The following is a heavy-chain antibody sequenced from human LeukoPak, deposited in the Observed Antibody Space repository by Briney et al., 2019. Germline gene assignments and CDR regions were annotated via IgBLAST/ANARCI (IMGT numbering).Heavy chain of an antibody. D-gene: IGHD3-3*01. CDR2: IYPGDSDT. CDR3: ARQIQPYYDFWSGYYSGYYYYGMDV. CDR1: GYSFTSYW. Sequence: GESLKISCKGSGYSFTSYWIGWVRQMPGKGLEWMGIIYPGDSDTRYSPSFQGQVTISADKSISTAYLQWSSLKASDTAMYYCARQIQPYYDFWSGYYSGYYYYGMDVWGQGTTVTVSS. V-gene: IGHV5-51*01. J-gene: IGHJ6*02.